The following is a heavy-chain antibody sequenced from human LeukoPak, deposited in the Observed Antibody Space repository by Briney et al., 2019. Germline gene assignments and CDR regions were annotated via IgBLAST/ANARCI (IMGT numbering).Heavy chain of an antibody. J-gene: IGHJ5*02. D-gene: IGHD3-10*01. CDR1: GYTFTSYG. CDR3: ARVGVRGITMVRGVIFRFDP. CDR2: ISAYNGNT. Sequence: ASVKVSCKASGYTFTSYGISWVRQAPGQGLEWMGWISAYNGNTNYAQKLQGRVTMTTDTSTSTAYMELRSLRSDDTAVYYCARVGVRGITMVRGVIFRFDPWGQGTLVTVSS. V-gene: IGHV1-18*01.